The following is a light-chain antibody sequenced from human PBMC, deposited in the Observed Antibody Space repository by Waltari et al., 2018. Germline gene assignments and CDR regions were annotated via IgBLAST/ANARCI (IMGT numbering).Light chain of an antibody. V-gene: IGLV2-14*01. CDR2: EDN. CDR3: SSYTAGNIVI. J-gene: IGLJ2*01. Sequence: QSALTQPASVSGSPGQSIIIPCTGTSSDIGDNNYVSWYQHHPGKAPKLMIYEDNHRPSGISYPFSGSKSGSTASLTIAGVQAEDEADYYCSSYTAGNIVIFGGGTKVTVL. CDR1: SSDIGDNNY.